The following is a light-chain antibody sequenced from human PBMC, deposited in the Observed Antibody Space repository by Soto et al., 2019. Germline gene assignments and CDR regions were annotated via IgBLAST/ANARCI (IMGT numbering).Light chain of an antibody. CDR3: QQRGNWPYT. CDR1: QSVSSL. V-gene: IGKV3-11*01. Sequence: EIVLTQSPVTLSLSPGERATLSCRASQSVSSLLAWFQQKPGQPPRLLIYDASNRATGIPARFSGSGSGTDFTLTISSLEPEDFASYYCQQRGNWPYTFGQGTKLEIK. J-gene: IGKJ2*01. CDR2: DAS.